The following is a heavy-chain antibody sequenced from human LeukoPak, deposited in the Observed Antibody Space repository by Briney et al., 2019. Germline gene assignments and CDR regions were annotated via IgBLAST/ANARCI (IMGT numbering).Heavy chain of an antibody. D-gene: IGHD4-17*01. CDR3: TRGGADHGDYDRFFAY. CDR1: GFTFSSYS. Sequence: GGSLRLSCAASGFTFSSYSMNWVRQAPGKGLEWVTFIRGKAYGGTADYAASVKGRFTISRDDSKSIAYLQMNSLKIEDTAVYYCTRGGADHGDYDRFFAYWGQGTLVTVSS. CDR2: IRGKAYGGTA. V-gene: IGHV3-49*04. J-gene: IGHJ4*02.